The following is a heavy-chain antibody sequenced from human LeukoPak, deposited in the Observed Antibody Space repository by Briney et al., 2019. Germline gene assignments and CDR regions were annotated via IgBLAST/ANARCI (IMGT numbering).Heavy chain of an antibody. Sequence: GASVKVSCKASGYRFTDHAMNWVRQAPGQGLEWMGWINTNAGNPTYAQGFTGRFVFSLDTSVSTAFLQISSLKTDDTAVYYCARGVWLLQDWGQGTLVTVSS. J-gene: IGHJ4*02. CDR3: ARGVWLLQD. D-gene: IGHD3-22*01. CDR1: GYRFTDHA. CDR2: INTNAGNP. V-gene: IGHV7-4-1*02.